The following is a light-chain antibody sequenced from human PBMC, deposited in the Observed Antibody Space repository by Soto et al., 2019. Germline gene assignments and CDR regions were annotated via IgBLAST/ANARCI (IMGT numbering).Light chain of an antibody. CDR1: QSVSSSY. CDR3: QQYGTPPLYT. CDR2: GAS. V-gene: IGKV3-20*01. Sequence: EIVLTQSPGTLSLSPGERATLSCRASQSVSSSYLAWYQQKPGQAPRHLIYGASSRATGIPDRFSGSGSGTDFSLIISRLEPEDFAVYYCQQYGTPPLYTFGQGTKLQI. J-gene: IGKJ2*01.